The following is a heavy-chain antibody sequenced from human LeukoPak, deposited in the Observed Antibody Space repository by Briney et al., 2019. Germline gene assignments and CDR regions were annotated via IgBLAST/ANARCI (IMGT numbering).Heavy chain of an antibody. CDR2: IIPIFGTA. Sequence: ASVKVSCKASGGTFSSYAISWVRQAPGQGLEWMGGIIPIFGTANYAQKFQGRVTITADESTSTAYMELSSLRSEDTAVYYCASYDSSGYYYYYFDYWGHGTLVTVSS. CDR3: ASYDSSGYYYYYFDY. J-gene: IGHJ4*01. D-gene: IGHD3-22*01. V-gene: IGHV1-69*13. CDR1: GGTFSSYA.